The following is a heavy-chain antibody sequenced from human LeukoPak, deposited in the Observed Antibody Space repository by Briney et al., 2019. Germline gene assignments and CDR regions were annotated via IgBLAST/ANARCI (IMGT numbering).Heavy chain of an antibody. CDR3: AREHTIFGVVILGY. J-gene: IGHJ4*02. D-gene: IGHD3-3*01. V-gene: IGHV1-18*01. CDR2: ISAYNGNT. CDR1: GYTFTSYG. Sequence: ASVKVSCKASGYTFTSYGISWVRQAPGRGLEWMGWISAYNGNTNYAQKLQGRVTMTTDTSTSTAYMELRSLRSDDTAVYYCAREHTIFGVVILGYWGQGTLVTVSS.